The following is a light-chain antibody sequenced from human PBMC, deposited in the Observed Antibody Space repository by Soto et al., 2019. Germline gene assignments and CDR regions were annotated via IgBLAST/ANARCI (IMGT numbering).Light chain of an antibody. J-gene: IGKJ5*01. V-gene: IGKV1-13*02. CDR2: DVS. CDR1: EDIRGD. CDR3: QQFNSYPIT. Sequence: AIQVTQSPSSLSASVGDRVTITCRASEDIRGDLAWYQQKPGKAPKLLIYDVSTLESGVPSRFSGSGSVTEFTLIITSLQPEDFGTYYCQQFNSYPITFGHGTRLEIK.